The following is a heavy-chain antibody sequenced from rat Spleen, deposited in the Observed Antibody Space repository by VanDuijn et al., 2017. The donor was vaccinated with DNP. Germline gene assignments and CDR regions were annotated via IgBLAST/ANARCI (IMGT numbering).Heavy chain of an antibody. J-gene: IGHJ4*01. CDR2: INKDSNTI. CDR3: TRADPLYNNYYAMDA. CDR1: GFNFNDYW. Sequence: EVKLVESGGGLVQPGRSLKLSCAASGFNFNDYWMGWVRQAPGKGLEWIGEINKDSNTINYTPSLKDKFTISRDNAQNTLFLQMSKLGSEDTAIYYCTRADPLYNNYYAMDAWGQGTSVTVSS. V-gene: IGHV4-2*01. D-gene: IGHD1-10*01.